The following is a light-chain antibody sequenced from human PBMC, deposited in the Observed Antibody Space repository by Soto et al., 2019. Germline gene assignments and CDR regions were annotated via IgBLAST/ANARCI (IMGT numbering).Light chain of an antibody. V-gene: IGKV4-1*01. CDR1: QSVLYSSNNKNY. Sequence: DIVMTQSPDSLAVSLGERATINCKSSQSVLYSSNNKNYLAWYQQKPGQPPKLLIYWASSREPGVPDRFRGSGSGTDFTLTISSLQVEDVAVYYCQQYFTTPHTFGQGTRLAIK. CDR3: QQYFTTPHT. CDR2: WAS. J-gene: IGKJ2*01.